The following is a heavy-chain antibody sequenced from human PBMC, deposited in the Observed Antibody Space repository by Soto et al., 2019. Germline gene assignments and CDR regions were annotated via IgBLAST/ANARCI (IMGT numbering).Heavy chain of an antibody. D-gene: IGHD6-19*01. J-gene: IGHJ4*02. CDR1: GFTFSDYA. V-gene: IGHV3-30*18. Sequence: VQLVESGGGVVQPGRSLRLSCAASGFTFSDYAMHWVRQAPGKGLEWVAVVSHDGRNTHYADSVKGRFTISRDSSKNTVSLEMPSARAEETAVYYCAKGGRQWLVTSDFNYWGQGALVTVSS. CDR3: AKGGRQWLVTSDFNY. CDR2: VSHDGRNT.